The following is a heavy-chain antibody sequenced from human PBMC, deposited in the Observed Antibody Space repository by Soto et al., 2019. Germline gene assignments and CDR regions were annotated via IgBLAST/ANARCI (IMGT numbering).Heavy chain of an antibody. CDR3: AKDQRTHDYKSPNWFDP. V-gene: IGHV3-30*18. Sequence: QVQLVESGGGVVQPGRSLRLSCAASGFTFSSYGMHWVRQAPGKGLEWVAVISYDGSNKYYADSVKGRFTISRDNSKNTLYLQMNSLRAEDTAVYYCAKDQRTHDYKSPNWFDPWGQGTLVTVSS. D-gene: IGHD1-1*01. CDR2: ISYDGSNK. CDR1: GFTFSSYG. J-gene: IGHJ5*02.